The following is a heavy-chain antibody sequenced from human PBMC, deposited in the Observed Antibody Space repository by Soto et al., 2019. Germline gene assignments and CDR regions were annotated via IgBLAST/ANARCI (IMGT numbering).Heavy chain of an antibody. CDR2: ISYDGSNK. J-gene: IGHJ3*02. D-gene: IGHD6-25*01. CDR3: ASSIAAGGVAAFDI. V-gene: IGHV3-30-3*01. Sequence: LRLSCAASGFTFSSYAMHWVRQAPGKGLEWVAVISYDGSNKYYADSVKGRFTISRDNSKNTLYLQMNSLRAEDTAVYYCASSIAAGGVAAFDIWGQGTMVTVSS. CDR1: GFTFSSYA.